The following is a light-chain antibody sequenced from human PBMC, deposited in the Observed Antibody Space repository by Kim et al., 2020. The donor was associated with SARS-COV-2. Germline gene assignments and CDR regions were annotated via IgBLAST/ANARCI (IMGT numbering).Light chain of an antibody. CDR1: SLRSQF. V-gene: IGLV3-19*01. CDR3: NSRDSSGYHVI. Sequence: SSELTQDPAVSVALGQTVTMTCQGDSLRSQFANWYQQSPGQSPVLVLHGRNSRPSGIPDRFSGSRSGDTASLTITGAQAGDEADYYCNSRDSSGYHVIFGGGTQLTVL. J-gene: IGLJ2*01. CDR2: GRN.